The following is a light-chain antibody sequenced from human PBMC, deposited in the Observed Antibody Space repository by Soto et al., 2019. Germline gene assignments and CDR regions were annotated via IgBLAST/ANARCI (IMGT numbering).Light chain of an antibody. J-gene: IGKJ4*01. V-gene: IGKV3-11*01. CDR1: QSVSTN. CDR2: DAS. Sequence: EIVMTQSPASLSVPPGERATLSCRASQSVSTNFAWYLQKPGQAPRLLIYDASNRATGIPARFSGSGSGTDFTLTISSLEPEDFAVYYCHQRSNWPLTFGGGTKVDIK. CDR3: HQRSNWPLT.